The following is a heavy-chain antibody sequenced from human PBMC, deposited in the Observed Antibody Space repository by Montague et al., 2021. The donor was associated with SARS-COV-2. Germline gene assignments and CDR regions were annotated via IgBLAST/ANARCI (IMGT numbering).Heavy chain of an antibody. V-gene: IGHV4-61*02. CDR2: ISISGST. D-gene: IGHD6-19*01. Sequence: TLSLTCTVSGGSISSGSYYWSWIRQPAGKGREWIGRISISGSTSYNPSLKSRVTISVDTSKNQFSLKLSSVTAADTAVYYCARDIAVAGLFDYWGQGTLVTVSS. CDR1: GGSISSGSYY. J-gene: IGHJ4*02. CDR3: ARDIAVAGLFDY.